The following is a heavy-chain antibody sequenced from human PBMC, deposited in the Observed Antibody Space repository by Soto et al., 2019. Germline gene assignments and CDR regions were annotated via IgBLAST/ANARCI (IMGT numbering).Heavy chain of an antibody. CDR1: GGTFSSYA. CDR2: IIPIFGTA. J-gene: IGHJ6*02. CDR3: ARGYGTMVRGVTRYYYYGMDV. V-gene: IGHV1-69*13. Sequence: SVKLSCKASGGTFSSYAISWVRQAPGQGLEWMGGIIPIFGTANYAQKFQGRVTITADESTSTVYMELSSLRSEDTAVYYCARGYGTMVRGVTRYYYYGMDVWGQGTTVTVSS. D-gene: IGHD3-10*01.